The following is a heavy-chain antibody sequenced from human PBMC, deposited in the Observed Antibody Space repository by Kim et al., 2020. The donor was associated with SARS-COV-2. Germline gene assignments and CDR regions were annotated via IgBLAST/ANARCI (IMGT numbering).Heavy chain of an antibody. Sequence: SPSFQGQVTISADKSISTAYLQWSSLKASDTAMYYCARHGYDILTGPYDYWGQGTLVTVSS. CDR3: ARHGYDILTGPYDY. V-gene: IGHV5-51*01. J-gene: IGHJ4*02. D-gene: IGHD3-9*01.